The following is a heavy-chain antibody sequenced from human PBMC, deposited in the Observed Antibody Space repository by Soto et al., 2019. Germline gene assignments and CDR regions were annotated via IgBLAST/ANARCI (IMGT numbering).Heavy chain of an antibody. D-gene: IGHD3-22*01. CDR2: LYYGRSA. Sequence: SETLSLTCTVSGDSIGSSGSYWTWIRQHPGKGLESIGYLYYGRSANYNPSLKSRVTLSVDTSTNQCSLTLSSMTAADTAVYYCALRSMAVVPEYWGQGTLVT. J-gene: IGHJ4*02. V-gene: IGHV4-61*08. CDR3: ALRSMAVVPEY. CDR1: GDSIGSSGSY.